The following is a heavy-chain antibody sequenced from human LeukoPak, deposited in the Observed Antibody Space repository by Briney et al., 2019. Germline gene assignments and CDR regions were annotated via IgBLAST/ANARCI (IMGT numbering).Heavy chain of an antibody. Sequence: PSQTLSLTCTVSGGSISSGSYYWSWIRQPAGKGLEWIGRIYTSGSTNYNPSLKSRVTISVDMSKNQFSLKLSPVTAADTAVYYCARVNDILTGPFDYWGQGTLVTVSS. J-gene: IGHJ4*02. CDR1: GGSISSGSYY. V-gene: IGHV4-61*02. D-gene: IGHD3-9*01. CDR3: ARVNDILTGPFDY. CDR2: IYTSGST.